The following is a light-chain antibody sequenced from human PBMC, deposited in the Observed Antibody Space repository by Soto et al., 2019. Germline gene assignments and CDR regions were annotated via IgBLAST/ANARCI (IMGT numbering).Light chain of an antibody. V-gene: IGKV3-20*01. CDR3: QQYTGPPTT. CDR1: QSVSSNY. Sequence: IVMTQSPATLSVSPGERATLSCRASQSVSSNYVAWFHQKPGQAPRLLIYGASSRDTGVPARFSGSGSGTDFTLTITRLEPEDSAVYFCQQYTGPPTTFGQGTRLENK. J-gene: IGKJ5*01. CDR2: GAS.